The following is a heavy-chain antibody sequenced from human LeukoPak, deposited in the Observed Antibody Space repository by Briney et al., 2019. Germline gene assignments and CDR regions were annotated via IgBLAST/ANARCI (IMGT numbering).Heavy chain of an antibody. V-gene: IGHV3-20*04. CDR1: GFTFDDYA. Sequence: GGSLRLSCAASGFTFDDYAMSWVRQAPGKGLEWVSGLNWNGGSTGYADSVKGRFTISRDHAKNSLSLQMNSLRAEDTAVYYWARDRGMDYGMDVWGQGTTVTVSS. CDR3: ARDRGMDYGMDV. CDR2: LNWNGGST. D-gene: IGHD3-10*01. J-gene: IGHJ6*02.